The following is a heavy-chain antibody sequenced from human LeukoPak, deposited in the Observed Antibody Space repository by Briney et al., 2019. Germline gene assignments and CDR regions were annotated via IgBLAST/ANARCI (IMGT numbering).Heavy chain of an antibody. J-gene: IGHJ4*02. V-gene: IGHV1-18*01. D-gene: IGHD2-2*01. CDR1: GYTFTSYG. CDR2: ISLYSGNT. Sequence: ASVKVSCKASGYTFTSYGISWVRQAPGQGLEWMGWISLYSGNTNYAQKLQGRVTMITDTSTSTAYMELRSLRSDDTAVYYCARTLGYCSSTSCYEDGYWGQGTLVTVSS. CDR3: ARTLGYCSSTSCYEDGY.